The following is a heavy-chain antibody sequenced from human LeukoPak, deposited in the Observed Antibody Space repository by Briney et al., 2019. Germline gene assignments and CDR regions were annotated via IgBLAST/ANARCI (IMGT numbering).Heavy chain of an antibody. CDR2: IYYSGST. CDR3: ARSARNYDFWSGPIDY. J-gene: IGHJ4*02. D-gene: IGHD3-3*01. V-gene: IGHV4-39*01. CDR1: GGSISSSSYY. Sequence: SETLSLTCTVSGGSISSSSYYWGWIRQPPGKGLEWIGSIYYSGSTYYNPSLKSRVTISVDTSKNQFSLKLSSVTAADTAVYYCARSARNYDFWSGPIDYWGQGTLVTVSS.